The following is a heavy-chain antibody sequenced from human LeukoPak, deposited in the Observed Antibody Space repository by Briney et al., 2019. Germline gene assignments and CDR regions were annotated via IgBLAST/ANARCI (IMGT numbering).Heavy chain of an antibody. Sequence: GGSLRLSCAASGFTFSSYSMNWVRQAPGKGLEWVSSISSSSSYIYYADSVKGRFTISRDNAKNSLYLQMNSLRVEDTAVYYCARDSKLQWLGGTEYFQHWGQGTLVTVSS. D-gene: IGHD6-19*01. CDR1: GFTFSSYS. V-gene: IGHV3-21*01. CDR3: ARDSKLQWLGGTEYFQH. J-gene: IGHJ1*01. CDR2: ISSSSSYI.